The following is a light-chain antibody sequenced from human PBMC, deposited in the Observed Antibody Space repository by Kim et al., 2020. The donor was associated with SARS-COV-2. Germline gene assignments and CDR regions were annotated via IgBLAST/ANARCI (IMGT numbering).Light chain of an antibody. V-gene: IGKV3-20*01. CDR3: QQYGSSPRT. J-gene: IGKJ1*01. Sequence: APGERATLSCRASQSVRCTSIGWYQQKPGQAPRLLIYGASSRATGIPDRFSGSGSGTDFTVTISRLEPEDLAVYYCQQYGSSPRTFGQGTKVDIK. CDR1: QSVRCTS. CDR2: GAS.